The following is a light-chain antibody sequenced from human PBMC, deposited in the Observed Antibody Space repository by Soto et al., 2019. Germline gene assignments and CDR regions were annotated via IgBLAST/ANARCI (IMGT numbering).Light chain of an antibody. J-gene: IGKJ1*01. CDR1: QGISSA. CDR2: DAS. V-gene: IGKV1-13*02. CDR3: QQVNSYPRT. Sequence: AIQLTQSPSSLSASVGGRVTITCRARQGISSALAWYQQKPGKSPKLLIYDASSLESGVPSRFRGSGSWPDFTLTISTLPPEDFGTYFWQQVNSYPRTFGQGTKVEIK.